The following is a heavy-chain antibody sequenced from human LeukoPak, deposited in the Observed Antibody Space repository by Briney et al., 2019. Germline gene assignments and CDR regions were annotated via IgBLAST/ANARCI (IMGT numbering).Heavy chain of an antibody. CDR1: GFTFSDYA. CDR3: AKGVAMRNYNWFDP. J-gene: IGHJ5*02. V-gene: IGHV3-23*01. CDR2: ISGSDDST. Sequence: GGTLRLSCAASGFTFSDYALSWVCQTPGKGLEWVSSISGSDDSTYYADSVKGRFTISRDNSKNTLYLQMNSLRADDTALYYCAKGVAMRNYNWFDPWGQGTLVTVSS. D-gene: IGHD2-2*01.